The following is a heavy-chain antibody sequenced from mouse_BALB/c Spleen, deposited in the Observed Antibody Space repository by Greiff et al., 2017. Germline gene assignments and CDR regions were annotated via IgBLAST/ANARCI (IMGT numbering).Heavy chain of an antibody. J-gene: IGHJ4*01. V-gene: IGHV2-9*02. CDR2: IWAGGST. CDR3: ARDRDDYVPLAMDY. D-gene: IGHD2-4*01. Sequence: QVQLKESGPGLVAPSQSLSITCTVSGFSLTSYGVHWVRQPPGKGLEWLGVIWAGGSTNYNSALMSRLSISKDNSKSQVLLKMNSLQTDDTAMYYCARDRDDYVPLAMDYWGQGTSVTVSS. CDR1: GFSLTSYG.